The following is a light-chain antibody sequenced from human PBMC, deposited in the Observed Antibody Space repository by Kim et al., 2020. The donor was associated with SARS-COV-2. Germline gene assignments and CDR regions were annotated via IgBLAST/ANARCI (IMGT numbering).Light chain of an antibody. CDR2: EDN. J-gene: IGLJ3*02. Sequence: KTVTNSCTRSGCSIASNYVQGYQQRPGSSPTTVIYEDNQRPSGVPDRFSGSIDSSSNSASLTISGLKTEDEAAYYCQSYDSSKWVFGGGTQLTVL. CDR1: GCSIASNY. V-gene: IGLV6-57*01. CDR3: QSYDSSKWV.